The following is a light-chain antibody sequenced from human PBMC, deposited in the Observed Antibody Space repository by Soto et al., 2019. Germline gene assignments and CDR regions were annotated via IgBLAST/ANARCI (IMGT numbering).Light chain of an antibody. CDR1: SSNIGAGYD. J-gene: IGLJ3*02. Sequence: QSVLTQPPSVSGAPGQWVTISCTGSSSNIGAGYDVYWYQQLPGTAPKLLIYGNSNRPSGVPDRISGSKSGTSASLAISGLQSEDEADYYCAAWDDSLNGWVFGGGTKLTVL. V-gene: IGLV1-40*01. CDR3: AAWDDSLNGWV. CDR2: GNS.